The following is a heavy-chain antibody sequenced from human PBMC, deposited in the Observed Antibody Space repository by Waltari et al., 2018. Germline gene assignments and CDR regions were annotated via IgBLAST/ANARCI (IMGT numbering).Heavy chain of an antibody. D-gene: IGHD3-3*01. CDR1: GFTFSSYS. V-gene: IGHV3-48*04. J-gene: IGHJ6*03. CDR2: ISSSSSTI. CDR3: ARDPLYDGPTGDYYYYYMDV. Sequence: EVQLVESGGGLVQPGGSLRLSCAASGFTFSSYSMNWVRQAPGKGLEWVSYISSSSSTIYYADSVKGRFTISRDNAKNSLYLQMNSLRAEDTAVYYCARDPLYDGPTGDYYYYYMDVWGKGTTVTVSS.